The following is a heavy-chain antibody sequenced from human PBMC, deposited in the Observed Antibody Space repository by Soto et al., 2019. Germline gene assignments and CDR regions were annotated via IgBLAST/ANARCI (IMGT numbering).Heavy chain of an antibody. V-gene: IGHV1-69*13. CDR1: GGTFSSYA. CDR3: ARGWFGEYSLLGQFDP. CDR2: IIPIFGTV. D-gene: IGHD3-10*01. Sequence: SVKVSCKASGGTFSSYAISWVRQAPGQGLEWMGGIIPIFGTVNYAQKFQGRVTITADESTSTAYMELSSLRSEDTAVYYCARGWFGEYSLLGQFDPWGQGTLVTVSS. J-gene: IGHJ5*02.